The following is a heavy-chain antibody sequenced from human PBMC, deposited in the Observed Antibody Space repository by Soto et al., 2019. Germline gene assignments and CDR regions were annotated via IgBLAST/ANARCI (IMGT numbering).Heavy chain of an antibody. CDR3: AKVPISLDGSGYYFASFDY. Sequence: DVQLLESGGALVQLGGTLRLSCAASGFTFSRYAMNWVRQAPGKRLEWVSTLSGSGSGSYYPDSLRGRFTISRDNSKNTLYLQMNNLRAEDTDVYYCAKVPISLDGSGYYFASFDYWGHGTRVTVSS. V-gene: IGHV3-23*01. CDR1: GFTFSRYA. J-gene: IGHJ4*01. CDR2: LSGSGSGS. D-gene: IGHD3-22*01.